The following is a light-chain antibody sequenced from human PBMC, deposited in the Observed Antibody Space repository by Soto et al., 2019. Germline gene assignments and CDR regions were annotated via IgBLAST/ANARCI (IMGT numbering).Light chain of an antibody. CDR3: QPRE. Sequence: EIVLTQSPGTLSLSPGERATLSCRASQSVSSSYLAWYQQKPGQAPRLLIYGASSRATGIPDRFSGSGSGTDFTLHICRLETKDFPVYFCQPREFGPGTKVYIK. CDR1: QSVSSSY. J-gene: IGKJ3*01. V-gene: IGKV3-20*01. CDR2: GAS.